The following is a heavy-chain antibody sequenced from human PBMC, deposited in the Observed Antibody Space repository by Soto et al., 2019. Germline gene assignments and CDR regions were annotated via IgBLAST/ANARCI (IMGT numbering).Heavy chain of an antibody. D-gene: IGHD6-13*01. J-gene: IGHJ4*02. CDR2: INHSGST. CDR3: ARRSIAAADSFDY. V-gene: IGHV4-34*01. CDR1: GGSFSGYY. Sequence: SETLSLTCAVYGGSFSGYYWSWIRQPPGKGLEWIGEINHSGSTNYNPSLKGRVTISVDTSKNHFSLKLRSVTAADTAIYYCARRSIAAADSFDYWGLGTLVTVSS.